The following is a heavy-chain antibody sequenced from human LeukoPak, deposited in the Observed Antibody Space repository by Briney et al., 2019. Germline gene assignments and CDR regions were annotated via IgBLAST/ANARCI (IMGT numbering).Heavy chain of an antibody. CDR2: INHSGST. V-gene: IGHV4-34*01. D-gene: IGHD3-22*01. CDR3: ARGGARNYYDSSGCEFSY. J-gene: IGHJ4*02. CDR1: GGSFSGHY. Sequence: SETLSVTCAVYGGSFSGHYWSCIRQPPGKGLEWVGQINHSGSTNYNPSLKSRVTISVDTSKNQFSLKLSSVTAADTAVYYCARGGARNYYDSSGCEFSYWGQGTLVTVSS.